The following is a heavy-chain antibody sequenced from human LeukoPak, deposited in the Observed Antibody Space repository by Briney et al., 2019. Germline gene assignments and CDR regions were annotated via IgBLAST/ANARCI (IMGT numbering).Heavy chain of an antibody. D-gene: IGHD3-16*01. CDR2: ILDSGYST. V-gene: IGHV3-23*01. J-gene: IGHJ6*03. CDR1: GFTFSSYA. Sequence: PGGSLRLSCAASGFTFSSYAMSWVRQAPGKGLEWVSGILDSGYSTYYANSVKGRFTISRDNSNNTPYLQMNSLRAEDTAVYYCAKLGGHPLHNYYVGVWGKGTTVAVSS. CDR3: AKLGGHPLHNYYVGV.